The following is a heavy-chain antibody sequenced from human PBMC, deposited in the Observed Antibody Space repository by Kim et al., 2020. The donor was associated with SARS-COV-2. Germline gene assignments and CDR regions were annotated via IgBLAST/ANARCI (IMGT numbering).Heavy chain of an antibody. D-gene: IGHD6-19*01. CDR3: ARVPIAVANNWFDP. CDR2: LSGGGTYM. CDR1: GFTFSSYS. J-gene: IGHJ5*02. Sequence: GGSLGLSCAASGFTFSSYSMNWVRQAPGKGLEWVSALSGGGTYMFYADSVRGRFTISRDNAKDLLYLHMNSLRAADTAVYYCARVPIAVANNWFDPWGQGTLVTVSS. V-gene: IGHV3-21*01.